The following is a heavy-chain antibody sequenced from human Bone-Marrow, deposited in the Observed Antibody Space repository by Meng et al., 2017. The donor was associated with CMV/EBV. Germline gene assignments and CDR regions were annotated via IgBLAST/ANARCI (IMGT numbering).Heavy chain of an antibody. J-gene: IGHJ6*02. V-gene: IGHV1-69*05. Sequence: SVKVSCKASGGTFSSYAISWVRQAPGQGLEGMGGIIPIFGTANYAQKFQGRVTITTDESTSTAYMELSSLRSEDTAVYYCASSPPYYYDSSGYYYQERYYYGMDVWGQGTTVTVSS. CDR3: ASSPPYYYDSSGYYYQERYYYGMDV. CDR2: IIPIFGTA. D-gene: IGHD3-22*01. CDR1: GGTFSSYA.